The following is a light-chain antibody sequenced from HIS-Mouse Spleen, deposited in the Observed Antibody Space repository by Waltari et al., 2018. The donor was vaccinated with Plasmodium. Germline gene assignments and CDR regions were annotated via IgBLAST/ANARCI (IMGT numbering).Light chain of an antibody. CDR3: CSYAGSSTYV. CDR2: EGS. CDR1: SSDVGSYNL. J-gene: IGLJ1*01. V-gene: IGLV2-23*01. Sequence: QSALTQPASVSGSPGQSITISCTGTSSDVGSYNLVSWYQQHPGNAPKLRVYEGSKRPSGVSNRFSGSKSGNTASLTISGRQAEDEADYYCCSYAGSSTYVFGTGTKVTVL.